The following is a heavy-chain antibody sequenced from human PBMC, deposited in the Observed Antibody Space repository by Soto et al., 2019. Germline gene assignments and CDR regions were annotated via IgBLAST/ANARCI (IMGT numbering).Heavy chain of an antibody. CDR2: ISAYNGNT. D-gene: IGHD3-16*01. J-gene: IGHJ3*02. CDR1: GYTFTSYG. Sequence: GASVKGSCKASGYTFTSYGISWVRQAPGQGLEWMGWISAYNGNTNYAQKLQGRVTMTTDTSTSTAYMELRSLRSDDTAVYYCARDLPGVYVWVLQTSDAFDIWGQGTMVTVSS. V-gene: IGHV1-18*01. CDR3: ARDLPGVYVWVLQTSDAFDI.